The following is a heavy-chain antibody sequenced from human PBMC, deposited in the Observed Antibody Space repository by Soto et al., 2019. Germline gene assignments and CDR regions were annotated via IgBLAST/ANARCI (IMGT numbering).Heavy chain of an antibody. CDR3: ARWDHDYGYLDV. V-gene: IGHV6-1*01. CDR1: GDTISRSSAA. J-gene: IGHJ6*02. Sequence: QTLSLTCDISGDTISRSSAAWIWVRQSPSRGLEWLGRTYYKSKWSTDYALSVKGRITINAITSRNQISLHLNSVTPEDTAVYYCARWDHDYGYLDVWGLGTTVTVSS. D-gene: IGHD4-17*01. CDR2: TYYKSKWST.